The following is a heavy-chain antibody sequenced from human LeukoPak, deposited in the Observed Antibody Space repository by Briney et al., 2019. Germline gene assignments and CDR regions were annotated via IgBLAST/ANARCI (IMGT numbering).Heavy chain of an antibody. CDR1: GYTFTGCY. Sequence: ASVKVSCKASGYTFTGCYMHWVQQAPGQGLEWMGWINPNSGGTNYAQKFQGRVTMTRDTSISTAYMELSRLRSDDTAVYYCARGRGRFLEWLALFDYWGQGTLVTVSS. CDR2: INPNSGGT. V-gene: IGHV1-2*02. J-gene: IGHJ4*02. CDR3: ARGRGRFLEWLALFDY. D-gene: IGHD3-3*01.